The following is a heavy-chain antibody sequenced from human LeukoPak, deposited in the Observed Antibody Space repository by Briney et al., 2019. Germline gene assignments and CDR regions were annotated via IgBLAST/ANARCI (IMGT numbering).Heavy chain of an antibody. J-gene: IGHJ5*02. Sequence: PEGSLRLSCAASGFTFSYYGMHWVRQAPGKGLEWVAFIRFDGNDKFYADSVKGRFTISRDTSRNTLYLQMNSLRTDDTAVYYCAKDLMRDRWFGESWGQGTLVTVSS. D-gene: IGHD3-10*01. CDR2: IRFDGNDK. CDR1: GFTFSYYG. V-gene: IGHV3-30*02. CDR3: AKDLMRDRWFGES.